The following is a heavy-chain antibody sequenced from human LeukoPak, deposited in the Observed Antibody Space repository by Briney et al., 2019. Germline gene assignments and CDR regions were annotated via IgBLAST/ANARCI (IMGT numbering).Heavy chain of an antibody. CDR1: GFTFSSYW. CDR2: IKQDGSEK. D-gene: IGHD3-16*01. Sequence: PGGSLRLSCAASGFTFSSYWMSWVRQAPGKGLEWVANIKQDGSEKYYVDSVKGRFTISRDNAKNTLYLQMNSLRAEDTAVYYCARDDVLGLGAFDIWGQGTMVTVSS. J-gene: IGHJ3*02. CDR3: ARDDVLGLGAFDI. V-gene: IGHV3-7*04.